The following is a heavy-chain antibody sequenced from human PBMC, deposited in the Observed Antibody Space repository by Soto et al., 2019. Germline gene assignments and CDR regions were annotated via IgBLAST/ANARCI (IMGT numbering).Heavy chain of an antibody. CDR2: IYHSGST. V-gene: IGHV4-4*02. Sequence: QVQLQESGPGLVKPSGTLSLTCAVSGGSISSSNWWSWVRQPPGKGLEWIGEIYHSGSTNYNPSLKSRVTISVDXXXNXXSLKLSXXXXXXXAVYYCARVPAAAGNYYGMDVWGQGTTVTVSS. D-gene: IGHD6-13*01. CDR1: GGSISSSNW. J-gene: IGHJ6*02. CDR3: ARVPAAAGNYYGMDV.